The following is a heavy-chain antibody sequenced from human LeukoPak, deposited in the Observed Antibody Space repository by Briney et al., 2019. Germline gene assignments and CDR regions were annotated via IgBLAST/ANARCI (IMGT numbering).Heavy chain of an antibody. J-gene: IGHJ6*03. CDR1: GYSISGAYY. CDR3: ARVASPTITIFGVVHYYYYYMDV. D-gene: IGHD3-3*01. CDR2: IFHGGST. Sequence: SETLSLTCAVSGYSISGAYYWGWIRQPPGKGLEWIGNIFHGGSTYYNPSLTSRVTISVDTSKNRFSLKLSSVTAADTAVYYCARVASPTITIFGVVHYYYYYMDVWGKGTTVTVSS. V-gene: IGHV4-38-2*01.